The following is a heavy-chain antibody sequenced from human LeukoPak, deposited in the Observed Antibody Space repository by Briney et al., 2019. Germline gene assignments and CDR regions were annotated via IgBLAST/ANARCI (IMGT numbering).Heavy chain of an antibody. V-gene: IGHV1-8*01. Sequence: ASVKVSCKPSGYTFTSYDINCVRQATGQGHEWMGWMNPNSGNTGYAQKFQGRVTMTRNTSISTAYMELSSLRAEDTAVYYGARGRPPRRGYWFDPWGQGTLVTVSS. D-gene: IGHD3-10*01. CDR2: MNPNSGNT. CDR3: ARGRPPRRGYWFDP. CDR1: GYTFTSYD. J-gene: IGHJ5*02.